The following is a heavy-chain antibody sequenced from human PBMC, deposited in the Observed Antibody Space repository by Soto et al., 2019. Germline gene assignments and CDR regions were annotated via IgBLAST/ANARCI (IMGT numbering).Heavy chain of an antibody. Sequence: EVQLLDSGGRLVQPGGSLRLSYAASRFTLSIYAMSWVRQAPGKGLEWVSGMSGSGDSTYYADSVKGRFTISRDNSKNTLFLQMNSLRANNTAVYYCAKVVGLDQQRDFYFDYWGQGTLVTVSS. D-gene: IGHD2-15*01. CDR3: AKVVGLDQQRDFYFDY. J-gene: IGHJ4*02. CDR2: MSGSGDST. V-gene: IGHV3-23*01. CDR1: RFTLSIYA.